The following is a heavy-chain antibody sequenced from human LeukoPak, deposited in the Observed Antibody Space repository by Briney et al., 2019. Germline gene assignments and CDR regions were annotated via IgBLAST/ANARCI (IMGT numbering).Heavy chain of an antibody. Sequence: GGSLRLSCAASGFTFSTYSMNWVRQAPGKGLEWVSSISSSSTYIYYADSLKGRFTISRDNAKNSLYLQMNSLRAEDTAVYYCASDKCSGGSRYFYYWVQGTMVTVSS. CDR1: GFTFSTYS. CDR3: ASDKCSGGSRYFYY. J-gene: IGHJ4*02. CDR2: ISSSSTYI. D-gene: IGHD2-15*01. V-gene: IGHV3-21*01.